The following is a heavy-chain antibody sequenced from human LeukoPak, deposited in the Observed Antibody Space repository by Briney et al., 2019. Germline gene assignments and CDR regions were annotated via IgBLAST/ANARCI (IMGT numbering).Heavy chain of an antibody. V-gene: IGHV3-23*01. D-gene: IGHD6-6*01. CDR3: AKGYSSSSRYYFDY. J-gene: IGHJ4*01. Sequence: PGGSLRLSCAASGFTFSNYAMSWVRQAPGKGLEWVSTIVGSGGGTYYADSVKGRFTISRDNSKNTLYLQMNSLRAEDTAVYYCAKGYSSSSRYYFDYWGHGTLVTVSS. CDR2: IVGSGGGT. CDR1: GFTFSNYA.